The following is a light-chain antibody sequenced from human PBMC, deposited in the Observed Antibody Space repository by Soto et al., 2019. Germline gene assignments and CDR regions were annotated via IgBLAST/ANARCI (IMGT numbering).Light chain of an antibody. V-gene: IGLV2-23*01. CDR1: SSDVGSYNL. CDR2: EGI. J-gene: IGLJ2*01. Sequence: QPVLTQPASVSGSPGQSITISCTGTSSDVGSYNLVSWYQQHPGKAPKLIIYEGIKRPSGVSNRFSASKSDNTASLTISGLQAEDESDYYCAAWDDSLNGVVFGGGTKLTVL. CDR3: AAWDDSLNGVV.